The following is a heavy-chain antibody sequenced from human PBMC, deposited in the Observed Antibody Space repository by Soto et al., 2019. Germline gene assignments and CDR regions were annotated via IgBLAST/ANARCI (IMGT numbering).Heavy chain of an antibody. CDR1: GFTFSSYA. Sequence: GGSLRLSCAASGFTFSSYAMHWVRQAPGKGLEWVAVISYDGSNKYYADSVKGRFTISRDNSKNTLYLQMNSLRAEDTAVYYCARDEVYDYWGQGTLVTVS. J-gene: IGHJ4*02. CDR2: ISYDGSNK. D-gene: IGHD2-8*01. CDR3: ARDEVYDY. V-gene: IGHV3-30-3*01.